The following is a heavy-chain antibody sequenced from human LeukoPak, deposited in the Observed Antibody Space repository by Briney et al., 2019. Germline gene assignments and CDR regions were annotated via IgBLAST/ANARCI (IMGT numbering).Heavy chain of an antibody. CDR3: AGRIAAAGTLFDY. D-gene: IGHD6-13*01. CDR1: GGSISSYY. Sequence: SETLSLTCTVSGGSISSYYWSWIRQPPGKGLEWIGYIYYSGSTNYNPSLKSRVTISVDTSKNQFSLKLSSVTAADTAVYYCAGRIAAAGTLFDYWGQGTLVTVSS. CDR2: IYYSGST. J-gene: IGHJ4*02. V-gene: IGHV4-59*12.